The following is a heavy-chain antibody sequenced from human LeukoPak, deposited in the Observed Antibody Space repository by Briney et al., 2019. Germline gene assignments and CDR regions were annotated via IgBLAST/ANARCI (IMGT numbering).Heavy chain of an antibody. J-gene: IGHJ4*02. Sequence: ASVKVSCKASGGTFSSCAISWVRQAPGQGLEWMGGIIPIFGTANYAQKFQGRVTITADESTSTAYMELSSLRSEDTAVYYCARAHYYDSSGYYRNFDYWGQGTLVTVSS. CDR2: IIPIFGTA. D-gene: IGHD3-22*01. CDR1: GGTFSSCA. CDR3: ARAHYYDSSGYYRNFDY. V-gene: IGHV1-69*13.